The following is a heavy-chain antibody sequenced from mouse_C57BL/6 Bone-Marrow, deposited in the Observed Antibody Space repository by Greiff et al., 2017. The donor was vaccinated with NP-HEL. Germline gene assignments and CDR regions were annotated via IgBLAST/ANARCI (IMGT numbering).Heavy chain of an antibody. CDR3: ARGEFITTVVAYSYWYFDV. J-gene: IGHJ1*03. CDR2: IYPRSGNT. V-gene: IGHV1-81*01. D-gene: IGHD1-1*01. CDR1: GYTFTSYG. Sequence: QVQLQQSGAELARPGASVKLSCKASGYTFTSYGISWVKQRTGQGLEWIGEIYPRSGNTYYNEKFKGKATLTADKSSSTAYMELRSLTSEDSAVYFCARGEFITTVVAYSYWYFDVWGTGTTVTVSS.